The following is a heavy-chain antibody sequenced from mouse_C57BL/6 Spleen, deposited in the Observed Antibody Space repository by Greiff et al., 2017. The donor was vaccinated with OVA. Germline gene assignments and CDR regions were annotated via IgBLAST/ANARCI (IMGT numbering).Heavy chain of an antibody. CDR2: IYPYNGVS. V-gene: IGHV1-31*01. Sequence: DVQLQESGAELVKPGASVKISCKASGYSFTGYYMHWVKQSHGNILDWIGYIYPYNGVSSYNQKFKGKATLTVDKSSSTAYMELRSLTSEDSAVYYCARSAVVAEDYAMDYWGQGTSVTVSS. D-gene: IGHD1-1*01. J-gene: IGHJ4*01. CDR3: ARSAVVAEDYAMDY. CDR1: GYSFTGYY.